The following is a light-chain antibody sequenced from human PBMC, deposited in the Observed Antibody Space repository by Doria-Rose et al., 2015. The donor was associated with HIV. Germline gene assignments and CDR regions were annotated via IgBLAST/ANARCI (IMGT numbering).Light chain of an antibody. CDR1: QSSSSTY. J-gene: IGKJ1*01. Sequence: TQSPGTLSLSPGERATLSCRASQSSSSTYLAWYQQKPGHAPSLLIYDGSTSATGIPDRFSASGSVTDFTLTINRLEPEDFALYYCHQYGASWTFGQGTKVEI. CDR2: DGS. CDR3: HQYGASWT. V-gene: IGKV3-20*01.